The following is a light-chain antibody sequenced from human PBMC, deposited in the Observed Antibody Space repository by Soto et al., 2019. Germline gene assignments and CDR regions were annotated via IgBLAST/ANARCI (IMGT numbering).Light chain of an antibody. J-gene: IGKJ1*01. Sequence: DSQRTPSPSTLSSSVVDIVPITVLASQSISSWLAWYQQKPGKAPKLLIYDSSSLESGVPSRFSGSGSGTEFTITISSLQNDDFANYYCQQYNSYTWTCGKGTKGDIK. CDR2: DSS. CDR3: QQYNSYTWT. CDR1: QSISSW. V-gene: IGKV1-5*01.